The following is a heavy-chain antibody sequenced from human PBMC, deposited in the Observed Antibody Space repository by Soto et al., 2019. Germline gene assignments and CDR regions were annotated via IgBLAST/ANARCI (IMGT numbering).Heavy chain of an antibody. CDR3: ARDRKDMIVVAPDAFEI. CDR1: GYTFTSYG. D-gene: IGHD3-22*01. Sequence: ASVKVSCKASGYTFTSYGISWVRQAPGQGLEWMGWISAYNGNTNYAQKLQGRVTMTTDTSTSTAYMELRSLRSDDTAVYYCARDRKDMIVVAPDAFEIWRQGTTVTVSS. J-gene: IGHJ3*02. CDR2: ISAYNGNT. V-gene: IGHV1-18*01.